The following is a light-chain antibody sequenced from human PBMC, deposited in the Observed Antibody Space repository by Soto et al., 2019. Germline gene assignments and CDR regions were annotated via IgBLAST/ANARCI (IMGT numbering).Light chain of an antibody. CDR1: SSNIGTNA. Sequence: QSVLTQPPSASGTPGQRVTISCSGGSSNIGTNAVNWYQQLPGTAPKLLIYNNNQRPSGVPDRFSGSKSGTSASLAISGFHSGDEADYYCAAWDDSLNGYVFGTGTKVTVL. CDR2: NNN. V-gene: IGLV1-44*01. J-gene: IGLJ1*01. CDR3: AAWDDSLNGYV.